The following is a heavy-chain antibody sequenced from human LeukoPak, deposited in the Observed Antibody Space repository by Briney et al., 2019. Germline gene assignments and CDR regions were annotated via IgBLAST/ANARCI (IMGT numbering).Heavy chain of an antibody. CDR3: ARDSNIVVVPAANDY. Sequence: ASVKVSCKASGYTFTSYGISWVRQAPGQGLEWMGWISAYNGNTNYAQKLQGRVTMTTETSTGTAYMELRSLRSDDTAVYYCARDSNIVVVPAANDYWGQGTPVTVSS. V-gene: IGHV1-18*01. CDR1: GYTFTSYG. J-gene: IGHJ4*02. CDR2: ISAYNGNT. D-gene: IGHD2-2*01.